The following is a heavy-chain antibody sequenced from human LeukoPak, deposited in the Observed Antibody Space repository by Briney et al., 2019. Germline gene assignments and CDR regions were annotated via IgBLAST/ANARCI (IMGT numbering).Heavy chain of an antibody. CDR3: AKVLIAAAGTRSRNPFDY. D-gene: IGHD6-13*01. V-gene: IGHV3-23*01. CDR1: GLTFSSYA. CDR2: ISGSGGST. J-gene: IGHJ4*02. Sequence: GGSLRLSCAASGLTFSSYAMSWVRQAPGKGLEWVSAISGSGGSTYYADSVKGRFTISRDNSKNTLYLQMNSLRAEDTAVYYCAKVLIAAAGTRSRNPFDYWGQGTLVTVSS.